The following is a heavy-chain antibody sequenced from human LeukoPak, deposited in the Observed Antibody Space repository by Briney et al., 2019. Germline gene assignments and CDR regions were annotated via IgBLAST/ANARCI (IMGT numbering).Heavy chain of an antibody. Sequence: GASVKVSCKASGYTFTSYDINWVRQATGQGLEWMGWMNPNSGNTGYAQKFQDRVTMTRNTSISTAYMELSSLRSENTAVYYRARKDITGTPHDYWGQGPLVTVPS. J-gene: IGHJ4*02. CDR3: ARKDITGTPHDY. V-gene: IGHV1-8*01. D-gene: IGHD1-20*01. CDR1: GYTFTSYD. CDR2: MNPNSGNT.